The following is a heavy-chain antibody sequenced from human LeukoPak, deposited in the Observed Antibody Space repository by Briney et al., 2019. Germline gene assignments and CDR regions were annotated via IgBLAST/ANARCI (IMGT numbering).Heavy chain of an antibody. CDR2: FSASGGTT. V-gene: IGHV3-23*01. D-gene: IGHD1-26*01. Sequence: GGSLRLSCAASGFTFSSYTMNWVRQAPGKGLEWVASFSASGGTTYYADSVKGRFTISRDNSKNTLNVQMNSLRAEDTAVYYCAKADYSGSYYLDYWGQGTLVTVSS. CDR1: GFTFSSYT. CDR3: AKADYSGSYYLDY. J-gene: IGHJ4*02.